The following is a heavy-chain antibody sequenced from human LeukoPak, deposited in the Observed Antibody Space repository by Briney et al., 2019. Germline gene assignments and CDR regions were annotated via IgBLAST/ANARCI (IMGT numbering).Heavy chain of an antibody. D-gene: IGHD3-22*01. V-gene: IGHV4-34*01. Sequence: SETLSLTCAVYGGSFSGYYWSWIRQPPGKGLEWIGEINHSGSTNYNPSLKSRVTISVDTSKNQFSLKLSSVTAADTAVYYCARRTYYYDRRFDPWGQGTLVTVSS. CDR2: INHSGST. CDR1: GGSFSGYY. CDR3: ARRTYYYDRRFDP. J-gene: IGHJ5*02.